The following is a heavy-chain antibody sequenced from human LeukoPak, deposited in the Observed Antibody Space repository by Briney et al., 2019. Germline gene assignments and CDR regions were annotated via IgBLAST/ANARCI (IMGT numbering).Heavy chain of an antibody. D-gene: IGHD6-19*01. CDR2: IYYSGST. CDR3: ARHGINEWLAGWYFDL. CDR1: GGSISSSSYY. Sequence: KSSETLSLTCTVSGGSISSSSYYWGWIRQPPGKGLEWIGSIYYSGSTYYNPSLKSRVTISVDTSKNQFSLKLSSVTAADTAVYYCARHGINEWLAGWYFDLWGRGTLVTVSS. J-gene: IGHJ2*01. V-gene: IGHV4-39*01.